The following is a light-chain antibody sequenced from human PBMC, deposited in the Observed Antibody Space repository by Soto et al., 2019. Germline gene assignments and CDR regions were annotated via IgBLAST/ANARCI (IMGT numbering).Light chain of an antibody. Sequence: DIQMTQAQSSVSASVGDRVTITCRASQGISTWLAWYQQEPGKAPNLLIYEASSLQRGVPSRFSGSGSGTDFTLTISSLQPEDFATYYCQQANSFPITFGQGTRLEIK. CDR3: QQANSFPIT. J-gene: IGKJ5*01. CDR1: QGISTW. V-gene: IGKV1-12*01. CDR2: EAS.